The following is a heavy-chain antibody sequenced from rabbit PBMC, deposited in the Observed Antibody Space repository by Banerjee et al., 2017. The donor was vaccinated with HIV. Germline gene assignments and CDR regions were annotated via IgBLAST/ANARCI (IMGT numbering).Heavy chain of an antibody. CDR1: GFSFSSNYY. Sequence: QEQLEESGGDLVKPEGSLTLTCTASGFSFSSNYYMCWVRQAPGKGLEWIACIYAGSSGSTWYASWAKGRFTISSHNAQNTLYLQLNSLTAADTATYFCARASKLVVPYYFNLWGPGTLVTVS. V-gene: IGHV1S45*01. CDR2: IYAGSSGST. J-gene: IGHJ4*01. D-gene: IGHD1-1*01. CDR3: ARASKLVVPYYFNL.